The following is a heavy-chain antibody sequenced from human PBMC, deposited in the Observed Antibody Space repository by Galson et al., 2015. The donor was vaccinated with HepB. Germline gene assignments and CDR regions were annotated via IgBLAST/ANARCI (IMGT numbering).Heavy chain of an antibody. D-gene: IGHD3-3*01. V-gene: IGHV3-30*04. J-gene: IGHJ4*02. CDR3: ARGAVRIFGVVPDS. Sequence: SLRLSCAASGFTFSNYPMHWVRQAPGKGLEWVAVIPFDGNNQYHADSLKGRFTISRDNSKNTLYLQMNILRPEDTAVYYCARGAVRIFGVVPDSWGQGTLVTVSS. CDR1: GFTFSNYP. CDR2: IPFDGNNQ.